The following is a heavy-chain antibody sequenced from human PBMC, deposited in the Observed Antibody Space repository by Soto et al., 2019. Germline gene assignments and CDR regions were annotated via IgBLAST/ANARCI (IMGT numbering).Heavy chain of an antibody. V-gene: IGHV4-30-4*01. CDR1: GDYINSGDYY. CDR2: MYKSGTT. J-gene: IGHJ5*02. CDR3: ARSLSDTSGWFEP. D-gene: IGHD1-26*01. Sequence: QVRLEESGPGLVKPSQTLTLTCTVSGDYINSGDYYWTWIRQSPGKGLEWLAYMYKSGTTYYNPSLMSRLFIPTALPTNRFSLQVPSVTAADTAMYYCARSLSDTSGWFEPWGQGTLVTVSS.